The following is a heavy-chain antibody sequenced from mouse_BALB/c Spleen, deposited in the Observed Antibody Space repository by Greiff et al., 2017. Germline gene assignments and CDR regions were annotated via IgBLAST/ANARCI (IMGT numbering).Heavy chain of an antibody. Sequence: EVQVVESGPSLVKPSQTLSLTCSVTGDSITSGYWNWIRKFPGNKLEYMGYISYSGSTYYNPSLKSRISITRDTSKNQYYLQLNSVTTEDTATYYCARFITTVVPFDYWGQGTTLTVSS. CDR1: GDSITSGY. CDR2: ISYSGST. CDR3: ARFITTVVPFDY. D-gene: IGHD1-1*01. V-gene: IGHV3-8*02. J-gene: IGHJ2*01.